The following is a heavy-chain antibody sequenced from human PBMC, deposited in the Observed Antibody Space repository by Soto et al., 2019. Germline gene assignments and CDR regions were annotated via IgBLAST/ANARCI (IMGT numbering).Heavy chain of an antibody. D-gene: IGHD3-22*01. CDR1: GYTFTGYY. J-gene: IGHJ4*02. V-gene: IGHV1-2*04. CDR3: ARVLHYYDSSGYYLYYFDY. CDR2: INPNSGGT. Sequence: ASVKVSCKASGYTFTGYYMHWVRQAPGQGLEWMGWINPNSGGTNYAQKFQGWVTMTRDTSISTAYMELSSLRSEDTAVYYCARVLHYYDSSGYYLYYFDYWGQGTLVTVSS.